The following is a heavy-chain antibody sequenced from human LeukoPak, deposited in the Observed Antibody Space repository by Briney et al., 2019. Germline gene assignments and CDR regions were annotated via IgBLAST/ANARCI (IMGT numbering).Heavy chain of an antibody. D-gene: IGHD6-19*01. CDR1: GGTFSSYA. Sequence: SVKVSCKASGGTFSSYAISWVRQAPGQGLEWMGRIIPILGIANYAQKFQGRVTITADKSTSTAYMELSSLRSEDTAVYYRARSPVAGGDYFDYWGQGTLVTVSS. V-gene: IGHV1-69*04. CDR2: IIPILGIA. J-gene: IGHJ4*02. CDR3: ARSPVAGGDYFDY.